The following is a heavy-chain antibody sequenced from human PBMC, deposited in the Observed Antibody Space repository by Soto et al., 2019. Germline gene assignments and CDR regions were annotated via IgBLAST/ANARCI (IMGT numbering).Heavy chain of an antibody. CDR1: GGSISTYY. D-gene: IGHD6-13*01. V-gene: IGHV4-59*01. CDR3: ASSPRGQHLTH. J-gene: IGHJ4*02. CDR2: LLYSVTT. Sequence: SETLSLTCTVSGGSISTYYWTWIRQPPGKGLEWIGYLLYSVTTNYNPSLKSRVTPSVDTTKTQFSLKITPVTVADTAVYYCASSPRGQHLTHWGKGTLGTVSS.